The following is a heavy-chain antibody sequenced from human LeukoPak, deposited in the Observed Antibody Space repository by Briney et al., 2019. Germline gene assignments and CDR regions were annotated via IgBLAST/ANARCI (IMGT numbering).Heavy chain of an antibody. Sequence: GGSLRLSCEASGFTFSNYSMSWVRQAPGKGLEWVSYIRSSSSTIYYADSVKGRFTISRDNAKNSLYLQMNSLRAEDTAVYYCARAKRNGFDIWGQGTMATVSS. CDR3: ARAKRNGFDI. CDR1: GFTFSNYS. V-gene: IGHV3-48*01. J-gene: IGHJ3*02. CDR2: IRSSSSTI.